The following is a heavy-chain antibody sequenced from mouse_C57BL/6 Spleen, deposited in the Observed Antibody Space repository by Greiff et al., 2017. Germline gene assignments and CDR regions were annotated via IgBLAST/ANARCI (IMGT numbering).Heavy chain of an antibody. CDR1: GFTFSDYG. J-gene: IGHJ2*01. D-gene: IGHD2-4*01. CDR2: ISSGSSTI. CDR3: ANDYEDYFDY. V-gene: IGHV5-17*01. Sequence: EVHLVESGGGLVKPGGSLKLSCAASGFTFSDYGMHWVRQAPEKGLEWVAYISSGSSTIYYADTVKGRFTISRDNAKNTLFLQMTSLGSEDTAMYYCANDYEDYFDYWGQGTTLTVSS.